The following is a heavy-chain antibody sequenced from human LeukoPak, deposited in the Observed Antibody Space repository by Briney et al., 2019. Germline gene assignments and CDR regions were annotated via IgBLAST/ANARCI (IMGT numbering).Heavy chain of an antibody. CDR3: ARGGRGYSYGLDY. CDR2: IYHSGST. V-gene: IGHV4-4*02. D-gene: IGHD5-18*01. CDR1: GFTFSSYGM. Sequence: GSLRLSCAASGFTFSSYGMTWVRQAPGKGLEWIGEIYHSGSTNYNPSLKSRVTISVDTSKNQFSLKLSSVTAADTAVYYCARGGRGYSYGLDYWGQGTLVTVSS. J-gene: IGHJ4*02.